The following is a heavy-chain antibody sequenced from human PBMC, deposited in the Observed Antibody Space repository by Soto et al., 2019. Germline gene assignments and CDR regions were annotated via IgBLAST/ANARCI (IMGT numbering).Heavy chain of an antibody. CDR2: IWHDGSKK. CDR3: ARDAYGTAGQGGAFDI. D-gene: IGHD4-17*01. J-gene: IGHJ3*02. V-gene: IGHV3-33*01. CDR1: GFTYGHFG. Sequence: QVQLVESGGGVVQPGRSLRLSCATSGFTYGHFGMHWARQAPGKGLEWVAVIWHDGSKKFYADSVKGRFTISRDDSKNTLDLQMNSLRVEDTAVYYCARDAYGTAGQGGAFDIWGRGTMVTVSS.